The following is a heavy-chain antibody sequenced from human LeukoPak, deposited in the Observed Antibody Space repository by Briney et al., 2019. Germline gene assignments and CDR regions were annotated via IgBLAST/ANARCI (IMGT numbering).Heavy chain of an antibody. CDR3: ARGYGGNSGYFDY. D-gene: IGHD4-23*01. V-gene: IGHV3-33*01. J-gene: IGHJ4*02. Sequence: GGSLRLSCAASGFTFSNYGMHWVRQAPGKGLEWVSVIWYDGSDKYYADSVKGRFTISRDNSKNALYLQMNSLRAEDTAVYYCARGYGGNSGYFDYWGQGTLVTVSS. CDR1: GFTFSNYG. CDR2: IWYDGSDK.